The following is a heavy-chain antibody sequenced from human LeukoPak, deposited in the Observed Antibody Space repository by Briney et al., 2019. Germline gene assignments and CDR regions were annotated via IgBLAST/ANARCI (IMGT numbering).Heavy chain of an antibody. CDR1: GFTVSSNY. V-gene: IGHV3-53*01. CDR2: IYSGGST. CDR3: ARDHEDCGGDCYSLSYWYFDL. J-gene: IGHJ2*01. Sequence: GGSLRLSCAASGFTVSSNYMSWVRQAPGKGLAWVSVIYSGGSTYYADSVKGRFTISRHNSENTLYLQMNSLRAEDTAVYYCARDHEDCGGDCYSLSYWYFDLWGRGTLVTVSS. D-gene: IGHD2-21*02.